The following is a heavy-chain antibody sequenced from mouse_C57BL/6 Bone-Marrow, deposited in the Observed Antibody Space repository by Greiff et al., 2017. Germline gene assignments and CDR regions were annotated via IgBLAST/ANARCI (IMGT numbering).Heavy chain of an antibody. D-gene: IGHD2-5*01. CDR2: INPYNGGT. V-gene: IGHV1-19*01. CDR1: GYTFTDYY. Sequence: EVQVVESGPVLVKPGASVKMSCKASGYTFTDYYMNWVKQSHGKSLEWIGVINPYNGGTSYNQKFKGKATLTVDKSSSTAYMELNSLTSEDSAVYYCARSYSNYVAYLGQGTLVTVSA. CDR3: ARSYSNYVAY. J-gene: IGHJ3*01.